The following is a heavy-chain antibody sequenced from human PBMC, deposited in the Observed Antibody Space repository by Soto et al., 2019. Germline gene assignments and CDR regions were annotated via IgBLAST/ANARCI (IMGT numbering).Heavy chain of an antibody. CDR1: GYTFTGYY. D-gene: IGHD2-21*01. CDR2: INPNSGGT. V-gene: IGHV1-2*02. CDR3: ARDISRRQTYYGMEV. J-gene: IGHJ6*02. Sequence: ASVKVSCKASGYTFTGYYMHWVRQAPGQGLEWMGWINPNSGGTNYAQKFQGRVTMTRDTSISTAYMELSRLRSDDTAVYFCARDISRRQTYYGMEVWGQGTTVNVSS.